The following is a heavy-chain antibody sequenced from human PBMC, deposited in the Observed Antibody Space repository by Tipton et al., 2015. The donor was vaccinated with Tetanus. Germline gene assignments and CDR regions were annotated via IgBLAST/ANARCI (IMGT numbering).Heavy chain of an antibody. CDR1: GFTVSSNY. D-gene: IGHD2-2*01. CDR3: ARPVGVVVPAATGGY. J-gene: IGHJ4*02. Sequence: CAASGFTVSSNYMSWVRQAPGKGLEWVSVIYSGGSTYYADSVKGRFTISRDNAKNSLYLQMNSLRAEDTAVYYCARPVGVVVPAATGGYWGQGTLVTVSS. CDR2: IYSGGST. V-gene: IGHV3-53*01.